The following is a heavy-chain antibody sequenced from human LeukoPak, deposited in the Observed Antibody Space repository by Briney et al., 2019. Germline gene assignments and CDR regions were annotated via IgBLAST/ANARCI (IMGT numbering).Heavy chain of an antibody. CDR3: ARVKDSSGWYSASPRYYFDY. J-gene: IGHJ4*02. Sequence: GASVKVSCKASGYTLTGYYMHWVRQAPGQGLEWMGWINPNSGGTNYAQKFQGRVTMTRDTSISTAYMELSRLRSDDTAVYYCARVKDSSGWYSASPRYYFDYWGQGTLVTVSS. V-gene: IGHV1-2*02. CDR2: INPNSGGT. D-gene: IGHD6-19*01. CDR1: GYTLTGYY.